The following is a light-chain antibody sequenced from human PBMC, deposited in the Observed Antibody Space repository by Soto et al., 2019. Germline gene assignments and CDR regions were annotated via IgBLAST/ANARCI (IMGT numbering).Light chain of an antibody. Sequence: DIQMTQSPSSLSASIGDRVTITCRSSQSISTFLNWYQQKPGRAPNLLIYGASTLQSGVPSRFSGSGSGTDFTLTITSLQPEDFETYFCQQSNGSPITFGQGTRL. CDR3: QQSNGSPIT. CDR1: QSISTF. CDR2: GAS. J-gene: IGKJ5*01. V-gene: IGKV1-39*01.